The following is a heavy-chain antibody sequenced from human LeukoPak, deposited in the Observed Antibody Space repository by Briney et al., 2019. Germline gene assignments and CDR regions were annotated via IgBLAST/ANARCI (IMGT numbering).Heavy chain of an antibody. D-gene: IGHD5-12*01. CDR3: ARDNLGYSGYDYFDY. J-gene: IGHJ4*02. CDR2: IIPIFGTA. CDR1: GGTFSSYA. Sequence: ASVKVSCKASGGTFSSYAISWVRQAPGQGLEWMGGIIPIFGTANYAQKFQGRVTITADESTSTAYMKLSSLRSEDTAVYYCARDNLGYSGYDYFDYWGQGTLVTVSS. V-gene: IGHV1-69*13.